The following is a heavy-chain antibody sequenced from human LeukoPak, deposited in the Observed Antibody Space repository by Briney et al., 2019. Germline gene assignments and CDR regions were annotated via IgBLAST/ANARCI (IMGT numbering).Heavy chain of an antibody. CDR2: ISSSGSPI. D-gene: IGHD6-13*01. CDR3: ARLAAAAPQGNYMDV. J-gene: IGHJ6*03. CDR1: GFTFSDYY. Sequence: GGSLRLSCAASGFTFSDYYMSWIRQAPGKGLEWVSYISSSGSPIYYADSVKGRFTISRDNAKNSLYLQMNSLRAEDTAVYYCARLAAAAPQGNYMDVWGKGTTVTVS. V-gene: IGHV3-11*01.